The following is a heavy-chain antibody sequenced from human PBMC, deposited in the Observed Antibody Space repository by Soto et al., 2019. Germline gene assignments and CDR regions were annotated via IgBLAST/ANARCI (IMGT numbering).Heavy chain of an antibody. D-gene: IGHD3-3*01. CDR1: GFTFSSYA. J-gene: IGHJ6*02. CDR2: ISGSGGST. Sequence: PEGSLRLSCAASGFTFSSYAMSWVRQAPGKGLEWVSAISGSGGSTYYADSVKGRFTTSRDNSKNTLYLQMNSLRAEDTAVYYCAQEGRFLEWSGVSYGIDGWGPGNKVIVSS. CDR3: AQEGRFLEWSGVSYGIDG. V-gene: IGHV3-23*01.